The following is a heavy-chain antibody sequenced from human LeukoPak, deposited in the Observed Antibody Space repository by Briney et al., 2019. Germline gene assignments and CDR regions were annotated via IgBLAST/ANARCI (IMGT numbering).Heavy chain of an antibody. V-gene: IGHV4-38-2*02. CDR3: ARYHVLNRGVNWFDP. CDR2: IFHSGST. CDR1: GYSISSGYH. D-gene: IGHD2-2*01. J-gene: IGHJ5*02. Sequence: SETLSLTCTVSGYSISSGYHWGWIRQPPGKGLEWIGSIFHSGSTYYNPSLKSRVTISVDTSKNQFSLKLSSVTAADTAVYYCARYHVLNRGVNWFDPWGQGTLVTVSS.